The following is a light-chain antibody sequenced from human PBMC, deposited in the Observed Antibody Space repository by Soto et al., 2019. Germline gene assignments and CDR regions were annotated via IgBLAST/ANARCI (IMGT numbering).Light chain of an antibody. J-gene: IGKJ4*01. Sequence: EIVLTQSPVTLSLSPGERATLSCRASQSVTSFLAWYQQKPGQAPRLLIYDVSNRATGIPARFSGSGSGTDFTLTISSLEPEDFAVYYCQQRSNWTLTFGGGTKVEIK. V-gene: IGKV3-11*01. CDR3: QQRSNWTLT. CDR2: DVS. CDR1: QSVTSF.